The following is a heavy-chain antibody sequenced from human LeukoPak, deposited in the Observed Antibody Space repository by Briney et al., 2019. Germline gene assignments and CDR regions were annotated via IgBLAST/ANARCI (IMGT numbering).Heavy chain of an antibody. CDR2: ISSDSKYI. Sequence: GSLRLSCAASGFTFSTYTMNWVRQAPGKGLEWVSSISSDSKYIYYVDSVKGRFTISRDNAKNSLYLQMNSLRAEDTAVYYCARGSYGDYEYWGQGILVIVFS. CDR3: ARGSYGDYEY. CDR1: GFTFSTYT. D-gene: IGHD4-17*01. V-gene: IGHV3-21*01. J-gene: IGHJ4*02.